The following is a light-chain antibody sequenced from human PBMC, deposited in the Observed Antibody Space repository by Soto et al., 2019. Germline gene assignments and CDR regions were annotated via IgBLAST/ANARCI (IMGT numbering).Light chain of an antibody. V-gene: IGKV1-27*01. J-gene: IGKJ4*01. CDR1: QGISNY. Sequence: DIQMTQSPSSLSASVGDRVTITCRASQGISNYLAWYQQIPGKVPKLLISAASTLQSGVPSRFSGSGSGTDFPPTTRGRRLGDVQIFYCQKYTIAPAFGGGTRGEIK. CDR3: QKYTIAPA. CDR2: AAS.